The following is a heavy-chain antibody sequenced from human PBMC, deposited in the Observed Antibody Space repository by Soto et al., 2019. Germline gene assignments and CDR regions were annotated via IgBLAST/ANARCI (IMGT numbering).Heavy chain of an antibody. CDR1: GYTFTGYY. V-gene: IGHV1-2*02. D-gene: IGHD3-3*01. J-gene: IGHJ3*02. CDR3: ASEGITIFGVVSRDAFDI. Sequence: ASVKVSCKASGYTFTGYYMHWVRQAPGQGLEWMGWINPNSGGTNYAQKFQGRVTMTRDTSISTAYMELSRLRSDDTAVYYCASEGITIFGVVSRDAFDIWGQGTMVTVSS. CDR2: INPNSGGT.